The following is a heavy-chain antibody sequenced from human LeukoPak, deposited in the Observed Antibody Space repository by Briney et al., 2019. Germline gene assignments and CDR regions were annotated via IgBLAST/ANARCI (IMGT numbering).Heavy chain of an antibody. Sequence: PGGSLRLSCATSGFTFSSYWMHWVRQFPGRGLAWVSSINSDGSITDYADSVKGRFTIARGTAQNTLHLQMNSLRVEDTAMYYCAREPGGYYDSSGFLDDWGQGTLVTVSS. D-gene: IGHD3-22*01. V-gene: IGHV3-74*01. CDR1: GFTFSSYW. J-gene: IGHJ4*02. CDR2: INSDGSIT. CDR3: AREPGGYYDSSGFLDD.